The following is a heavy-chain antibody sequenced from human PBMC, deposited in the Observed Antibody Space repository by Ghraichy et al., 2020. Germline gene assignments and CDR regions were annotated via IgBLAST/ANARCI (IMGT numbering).Heavy chain of an antibody. Sequence: ASVNVSCKSSGYTFSSFYMHWVRQARGQGLEWMGIINPSVGTTVYAEEFQGRVTLTSDMSTGTVYMELSSLRSDDTAMYYCRIASRPPEVDFDFWGPGTLVAVSA. CDR2: INPSVGTT. J-gene: IGHJ4*02. V-gene: IGHV1-46*01. CDR3: RIASRPPEVDFDF. CDR1: GYTFSSFY. D-gene: IGHD6-6*01.